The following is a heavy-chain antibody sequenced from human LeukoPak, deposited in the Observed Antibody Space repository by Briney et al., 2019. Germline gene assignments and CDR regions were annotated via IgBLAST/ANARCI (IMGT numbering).Heavy chain of an antibody. CDR2: INHIGST. CDR3: ARGMLSPPV. Sequence: SETLSLTCAVYGGSFSGYYWSWIRQPPGKGLEWIGEINHIGSTTYNPSLKSRVTMSVDTSKNQFSLKLSSVTAADTAVYYCARGMLSPPVWGQGTLVTVSS. J-gene: IGHJ4*02. CDR1: GGSFSGYY. V-gene: IGHV4-34*01. D-gene: IGHD3-10*02.